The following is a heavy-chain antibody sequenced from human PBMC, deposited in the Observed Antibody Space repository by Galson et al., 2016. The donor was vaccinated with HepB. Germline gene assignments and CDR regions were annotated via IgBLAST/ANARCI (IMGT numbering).Heavy chain of an antibody. CDR3: AKDRGYDSIINFDH. CDR1: GFSFTKYW. CDR2: ISGSGENT. D-gene: IGHD5-12*01. J-gene: IGHJ4*02. V-gene: IGHV3-23*01. Sequence: SLRLSCATSGFSFTKYWMSWVRQAPGKGLEWVAGISGSGENTYYADSLKGRFTTSRDNSNHTLYLQMNSLRVEDTAVYYCAKDRGYDSIINFDHWGQGTLVTVSS.